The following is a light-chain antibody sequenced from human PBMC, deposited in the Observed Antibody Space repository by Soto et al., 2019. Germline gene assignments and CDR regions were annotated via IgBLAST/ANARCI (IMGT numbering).Light chain of an antibody. V-gene: IGKV1-27*01. J-gene: IGKJ3*01. CDR2: ATS. CDR3: QKHNSAPLF. Sequence: DIQMTQSPSSLSESVGDRVTITCRASQGINHYLAWFQQKPGKVPKLLIYATSTLQSGVPARFSGSGFGTDFTLTISSLQPEDVATYYCQKHNSAPLFFGPGTKVDIK. CDR1: QGINHY.